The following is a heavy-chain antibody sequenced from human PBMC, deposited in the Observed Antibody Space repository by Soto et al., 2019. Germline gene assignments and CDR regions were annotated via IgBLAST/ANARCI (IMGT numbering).Heavy chain of an antibody. V-gene: IGHV3-30-3*01. CDR1: GFTFSSFP. D-gene: IGHD3-22*01. CDR2: ISYDGTNK. CDR3: ARPQKTSTYHYVSVDAFDI. Sequence: PGGSLRLSCAASGFTFSSFPMHWVRQSPGKGLERVALISYDGTNKYYTDSVKGRFTISRDNSKNTLYLQMNSLRAEDTAIYYCARPQKTSTYHYVSVDAFDIWGQGTMVTVSS. J-gene: IGHJ3*02.